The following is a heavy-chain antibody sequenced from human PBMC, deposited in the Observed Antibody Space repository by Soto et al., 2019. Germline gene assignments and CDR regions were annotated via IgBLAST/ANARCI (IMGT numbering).Heavy chain of an antibody. CDR1: GGSISSSSYY. CDR2: IYYSGST. V-gene: IGHV4-39*01. CDR3: ARHVPPPLGYCSGGSCLNWFDP. Sequence: SETLSLTCTVSGGSISSSSYYWGWIRQPPGKGLDWIGRIYYSGSTYYNPSLKSRVTISVDTSKNQFSLKLSSVTAADTAVYYCARHVPPPLGYCSGGSCLNWFDPWGQGTLVTVSS. J-gene: IGHJ5*02. D-gene: IGHD2-15*01.